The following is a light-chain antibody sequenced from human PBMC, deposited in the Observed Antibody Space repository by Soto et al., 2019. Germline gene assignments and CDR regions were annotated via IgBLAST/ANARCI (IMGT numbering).Light chain of an antibody. V-gene: IGLV3-21*02. CDR2: DDS. CDR1: NIGSKS. CDR3: ATWDYDLNGVV. Sequence: SYELTQPPSVSVAPGQTARITCGGNNIGSKSVHWYQQKPGQAPVLVVYDDSDRPSGIPERFSGSKSGTSGSLVISGLQSEDEADYFCATWDYDLNGVVFGGGTQLTVL. J-gene: IGLJ2*01.